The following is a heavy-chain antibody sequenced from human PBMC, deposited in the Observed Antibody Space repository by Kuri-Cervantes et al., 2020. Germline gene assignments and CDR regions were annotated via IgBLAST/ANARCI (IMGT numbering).Heavy chain of an antibody. CDR1: GFTFSSYA. V-gene: IGHV3-30-3*01. J-gene: IGHJ4*02. Sequence: GESLKISCAASGFTFSSYAMHWVRQAPGKGLEWVAVISYDGSNKYYADSVKGRFTISRDNSKNTLYLQMNSLRVEDTAVYYCAKGRDGYNYASGFDYWGQGTLVTVSS. CDR3: AKGRDGYNYASGFDY. D-gene: IGHD5-24*01. CDR2: ISYDGSNK.